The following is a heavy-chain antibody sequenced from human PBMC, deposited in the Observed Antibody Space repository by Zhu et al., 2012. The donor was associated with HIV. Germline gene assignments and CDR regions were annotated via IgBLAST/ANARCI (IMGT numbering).Heavy chain of an antibody. V-gene: IGHV4-38-2*01. CDR3: ARALEPVAGACYFDY. D-gene: IGHD6-19*01. CDR2: IYYSGST. Sequence: QVQLQESGPGLVKPSETLSLTCAVSGYSISSGYYWGWIRQPPGKGLEWIGRIYYSGSTYYNPSLKSRVTISVDTSKNQFSLKLSSVTATDAAIYYCARALEPVAGACYFDYWGQGTLVTVSS. CDR1: GYSISSGYY. J-gene: IGHJ4*02.